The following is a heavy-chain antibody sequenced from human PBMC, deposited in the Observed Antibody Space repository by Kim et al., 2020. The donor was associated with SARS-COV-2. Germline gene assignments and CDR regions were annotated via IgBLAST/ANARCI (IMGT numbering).Heavy chain of an antibody. D-gene: IGHD3-10*01. V-gene: IGHV3-64*02. Sequence: YAGSVKGRLTNSRDNSKNTLYLQVSSLITEDMAVYYCARGISYDSWVLDYWGQGTLVTVSS. CDR3: ARGISYDSWVLDY. J-gene: IGHJ4*02.